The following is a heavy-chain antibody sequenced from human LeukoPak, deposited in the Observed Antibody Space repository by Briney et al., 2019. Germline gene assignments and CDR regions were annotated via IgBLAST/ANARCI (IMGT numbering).Heavy chain of an antibody. CDR3: ARGGWQWLVPFDY. Sequence: PGGSLRLSCAASGFTVSSNYMSWVRQAPGKGLEWVSVIYSGGSTYYADSVKGRFTISRDNSKNTLYLQMNSLRAEDTAVYYCARGGWQWLVPFDYWGQGTLVTVSS. CDR1: GFTVSSNY. J-gene: IGHJ4*02. CDR2: IYSGGST. D-gene: IGHD6-19*01. V-gene: IGHV3-66*01.